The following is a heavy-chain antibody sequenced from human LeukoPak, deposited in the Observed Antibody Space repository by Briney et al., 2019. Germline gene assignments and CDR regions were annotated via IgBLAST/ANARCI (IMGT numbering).Heavy chain of an antibody. CDR1: GFTFSNFG. CDR2: TWYDDK. J-gene: IGHJ4*02. D-gene: IGHD5-18*01. V-gene: IGHV3-33*01. Sequence: GTSLRLSCAASGFTFSNFGMHWVRQAPDKGLEWVAATWYDDKYYADSVKGRFTISRDDSKNTLYLQMNSLRAEDTAVYHCARVLDSYGLGAADYWGQGTLVTVSS. CDR3: ARVLDSYGLGAADY.